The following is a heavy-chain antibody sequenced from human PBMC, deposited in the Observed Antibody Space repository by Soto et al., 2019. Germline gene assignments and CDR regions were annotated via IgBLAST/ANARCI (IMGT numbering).Heavy chain of an antibody. D-gene: IGHD6-19*01. V-gene: IGHV3-23*01. CDR3: AKRQGLATVDY. CDR1: GFTFSSYA. Sequence: GGSLRLSCVASGFTFSSYALSWVRQAPGKGLEWVSAISGSGGSTYYADSVKGRFTISRDNSKNTLYLQMNSLRAEDTAVYYCAKRQGLATVDYWGQGTRVTVSS. CDR2: ISGSGGST. J-gene: IGHJ4*02.